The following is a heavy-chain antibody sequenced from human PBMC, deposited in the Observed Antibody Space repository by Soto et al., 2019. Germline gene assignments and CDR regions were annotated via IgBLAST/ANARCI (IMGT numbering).Heavy chain of an antibody. CDR2: INHSGGT. Sequence: SGTLSLTCAAYGGSFRAYYLSWIRQPPGKGLEWIGEINHSGGTGYNPSLKSRVTIIADTSNNQFLLKLTSVTAAENTVYYCGRGSVDMVDSSRFYEYWGQGTPVTVSS. D-gene: IGHD3-22*01. J-gene: IGHJ4*02. V-gene: IGHV4-34*01. CDR3: GRGSVDMVDSSRFYEY. CDR1: GGSFRAYY.